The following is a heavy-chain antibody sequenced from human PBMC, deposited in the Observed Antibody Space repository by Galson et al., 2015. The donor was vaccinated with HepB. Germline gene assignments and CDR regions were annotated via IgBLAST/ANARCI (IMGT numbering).Heavy chain of an antibody. J-gene: IGHJ4*02. D-gene: IGHD6-6*01. CDR3: ARAGDTSSWSD. CDR1: GYSFTNYW. V-gene: IGHV5-51*01. Sequence: QSGAEVKKPGESLKVSCKGSGYSFTNYWIGWVRQMPGKGLEWMGIIYPGNSDTRYSPSFQGQATISVHKSISAVYLHWSSLKASDTAMYYCARAGDTSSWSDWGQGTLVTVSS. CDR2: IYPGNSDT.